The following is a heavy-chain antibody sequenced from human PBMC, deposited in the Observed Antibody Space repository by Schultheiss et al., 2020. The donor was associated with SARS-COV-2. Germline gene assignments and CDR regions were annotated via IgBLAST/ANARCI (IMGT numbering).Heavy chain of an antibody. V-gene: IGHV4-61*08. CDR1: GGSISSGGYY. CDR3: ARQAPPHYSYYMDV. CDR2: IYYSGST. Sequence: SETLSLTCTVSGGSISSGGYYWSWIRQHPGKGLEWIGYIYYSGSTNYNPSLKSRVTISVDTSKNQFSLKLSSVTAADTAVYYCARQAPPHYSYYMDVWGKGTTVTVSS. J-gene: IGHJ6*03.